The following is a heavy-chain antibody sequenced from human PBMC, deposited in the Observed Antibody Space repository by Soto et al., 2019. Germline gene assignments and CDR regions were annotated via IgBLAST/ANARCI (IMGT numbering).Heavy chain of an antibody. CDR2: IIPIFGQP. Sequence: QVQLVQSGTEVKKPGSSVKVSCKASGGTFSSYPITWVRQAPGQGLEWMGGIIPIFGQPNYAQKFQGRGTITADESTSTVYMELSSLRSEDTAVYYCARESRLGGGGMDVWGQGTTVTVSS. D-gene: IGHD1-26*01. J-gene: IGHJ6*02. CDR3: ARESRLGGGGMDV. CDR1: GGTFSSYP. V-gene: IGHV1-69*01.